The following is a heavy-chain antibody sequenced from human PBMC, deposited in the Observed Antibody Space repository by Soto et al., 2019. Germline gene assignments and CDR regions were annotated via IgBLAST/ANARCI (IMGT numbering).Heavy chain of an antibody. J-gene: IGHJ6*02. CDR2: MNPNSGNT. Sequence: ASVKVSCKASGYTFTSYDINWVRQATGQGLEWMGWMNPNSGNTGYAQKFQGRVTMTRNTSISTAYMELSSLRSEDTAVYYCARSGNAETYYYGSGSSYGMDVWGQGTTVTVPS. CDR1: GYTFTSYD. D-gene: IGHD3-10*01. V-gene: IGHV1-8*01. CDR3: ARSGNAETYYYGSGSSYGMDV.